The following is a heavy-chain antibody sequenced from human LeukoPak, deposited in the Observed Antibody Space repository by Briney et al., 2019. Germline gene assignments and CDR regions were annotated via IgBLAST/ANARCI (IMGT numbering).Heavy chain of an antibody. CDR3: ARGHRIINGLDV. CDR2: LNPHSGGT. J-gene: IGHJ6*02. V-gene: IGHV1-2*02. Sequence: ASVKVSFKASGYTLSDYYIYWVRQAPGQGREWLGWLNPHSGGTNYARKFQGRVTLTRDTSINTAYMESTTLTSYDTAIYYCARGHRIINGLDVWGQGTTVIVCS. CDR1: GYTLSDYY.